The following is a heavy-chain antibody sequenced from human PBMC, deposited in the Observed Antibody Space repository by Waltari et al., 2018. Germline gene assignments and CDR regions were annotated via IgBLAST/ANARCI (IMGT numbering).Heavy chain of an antibody. D-gene: IGHD6-13*01. J-gene: IGHJ4*02. V-gene: IGHV4-39*07. Sequence: QLQLQESGPGLVKPSETLSLTCTVSGGSISSSSYYWGWIRQPPGKGLEWIGSIYYSGSTYYNPCLKSGVTISVDTSKNQFSLKLSSVTAADTAVYYCARAPGYSSTTSDYWGQGTLVTVSS. CDR3: ARAPGYSSTTSDY. CDR1: GGSISSSSYY. CDR2: IYYSGST.